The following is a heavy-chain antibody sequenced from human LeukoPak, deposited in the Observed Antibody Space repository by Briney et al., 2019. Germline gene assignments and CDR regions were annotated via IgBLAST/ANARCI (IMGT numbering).Heavy chain of an antibody. CDR3: ARDFRERRGITGPHGMDV. CDR1: GGSISSPYW. Sequence: SETLSLTCAISGGSISSPYWWGWVRQPPGKGLEWIGEIYHSGSTDYNPSLKSRVTISIDKSKNQFSLKLSSVTAADTAVYYCARDFRERRGITGPHGMDVWGQGTTVTVSS. J-gene: IGHJ6*02. V-gene: IGHV4-4*02. CDR2: IYHSGST. D-gene: IGHD1-20*01.